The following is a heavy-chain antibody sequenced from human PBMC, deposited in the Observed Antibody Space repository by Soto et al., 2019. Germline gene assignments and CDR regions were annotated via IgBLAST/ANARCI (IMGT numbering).Heavy chain of an antibody. CDR1: GFTFSSYE. J-gene: IGHJ6*02. D-gene: IGHD3-9*01. Sequence: GSLRLSCAASGFTFSSYEMNWVRQAPGKGLEWVSYICSSGSTIYYADSVKGRFTISRDNAKNSLYLQMNSLRAEDTAVYYCARGRVYDILTGYYPYYYYGMDVWGQGTTVTVS. CDR2: ICSSGSTI. V-gene: IGHV3-48*03. CDR3: ARGRVYDILTGYYPYYYYGMDV.